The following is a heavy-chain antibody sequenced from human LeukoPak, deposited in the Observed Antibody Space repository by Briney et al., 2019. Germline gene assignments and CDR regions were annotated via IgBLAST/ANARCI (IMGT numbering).Heavy chain of an antibody. CDR1: GFTFSSYA. CDR3: ARVSGKFYDILTGYYSY. V-gene: IGHV3-30-3*01. D-gene: IGHD3-9*01. J-gene: IGHJ4*02. Sequence: GRSLRLSCAASGFTFSSYAMHWVRQAPGKGLEWVAVISYDGSNKYYADSVKGRFTISSDNSKNTLYLQMNSLRAEDTAVYYCARVSGKFYDILTGYYSYWGQGTLVTVSS. CDR2: ISYDGSNK.